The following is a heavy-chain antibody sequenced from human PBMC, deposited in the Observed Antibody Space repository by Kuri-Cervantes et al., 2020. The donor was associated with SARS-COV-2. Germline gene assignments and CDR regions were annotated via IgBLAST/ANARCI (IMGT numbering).Heavy chain of an antibody. J-gene: IGHJ3*02. CDR3: ARDPWGIAAALNAFDI. Sequence: GSLRLSCTVSGGSISSYYWSWIRQPPGKGLEWIGYIYYSGSTYYNPSLKSRVTISVDTSKNQFSLKLSSVTAADTAVYYCARDPWGIAAALNAFDIWGQGTMVTVSS. D-gene: IGHD6-13*01. CDR2: IYYSGST. CDR1: GGSISSYY. V-gene: IGHV4-59*12.